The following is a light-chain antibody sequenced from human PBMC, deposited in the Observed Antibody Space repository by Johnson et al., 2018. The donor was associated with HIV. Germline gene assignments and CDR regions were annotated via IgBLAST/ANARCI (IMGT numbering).Light chain of an antibody. CDR3: GVWDASQSPHYV. CDR1: SSNIENYF. V-gene: IGLV1-51*02. J-gene: IGLJ1*01. Sequence: QSVLTQPPSVSAAPGQRVNISCSGHSSNIENYFVSWYQQLPGAAPRLLIYEDYKRPSGIPDRFSGSKSGASATLGITGLQTGDEADYYCGVWDASQSPHYVFGPGTTITVL. CDR2: EDY.